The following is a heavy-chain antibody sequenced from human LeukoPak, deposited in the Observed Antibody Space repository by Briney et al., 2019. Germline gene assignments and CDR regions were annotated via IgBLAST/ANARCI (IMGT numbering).Heavy chain of an antibody. Sequence: SETLSLTCTVSGGSISSSSYYWSWIRQPPGKGLEWIGYIYYSGSTNYNPSLKSRVTISVDTSKNQFSLKLSSVTAADTAVYYCARDHAAGYYFDYWGQGTLVTVTS. V-gene: IGHV4-61*01. CDR1: GGSISSSSYY. CDR2: IYYSGST. J-gene: IGHJ4*02. CDR3: ARDHAAGYYFDY. D-gene: IGHD3-10*01.